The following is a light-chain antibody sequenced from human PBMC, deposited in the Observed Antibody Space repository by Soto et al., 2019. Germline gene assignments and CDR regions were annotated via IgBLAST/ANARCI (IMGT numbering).Light chain of an antibody. CDR3: QVWDSNTAI. CDR1: NIGIKN. J-gene: IGLJ2*01. V-gene: IGLV3-9*01. CDR2: RDS. Sequence: SYELTQPLSVSVALGQTARIPCGGNNIGIKNVHWYQQKPGQAPVVVIYRDSNRPSGIPERFSGSNSGNTATLTISRAQAGDEADYHCQVWDSNTAIFGGGTKLTVL.